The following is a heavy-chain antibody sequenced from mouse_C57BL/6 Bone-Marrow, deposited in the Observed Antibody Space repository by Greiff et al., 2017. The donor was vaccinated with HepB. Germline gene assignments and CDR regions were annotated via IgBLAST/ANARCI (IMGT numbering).Heavy chain of an antibody. CDR2: IDPETGGT. J-gene: IGHJ2*01. D-gene: IGHD6-1*01. CDR3: TRESLLFYYCDY. V-gene: IGHV1-15*01. Sequence: QVQLKQSGAELVRPGASVTLSCKASGYTFTDYEMHWVKQTPVHGLEWIGAIDPETGGTAYNQKFKGKAILTADKSSSTAYMELRSLTSEDSAVYYCTRESLLFYYCDYWGQGTTLTVSS. CDR1: GYTFTDYE.